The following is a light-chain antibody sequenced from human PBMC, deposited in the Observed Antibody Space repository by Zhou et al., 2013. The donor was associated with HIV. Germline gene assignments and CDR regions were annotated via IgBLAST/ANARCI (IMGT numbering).Light chain of an antibody. CDR2: KAS. Sequence: DIQMTQSPSTLSASVGDTVTITCRASQSISSWLAWYQQKPGKAPKLLIYKASSLESGVPSRFSGSGSGTEFTLTISSLQPDDFAIYYCQQYNSYSWTFGQGTKVEIK. CDR3: QQYNSYSWT. CDR1: QSISSW. J-gene: IGKJ1*01. V-gene: IGKV1-5*03.